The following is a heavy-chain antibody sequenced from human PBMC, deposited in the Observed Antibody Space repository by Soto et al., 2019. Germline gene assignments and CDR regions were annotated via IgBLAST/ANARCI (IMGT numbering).Heavy chain of an antibody. Sequence: GGSLRLSCAASGFTFSSYAMSWVRQAPGKGLEWVSAISGSGGSTYYADSVKGRFTISRDNSKNTLYLQMNSLRAEDTAVYYCAKPPPSLWFGELFQPGAFDIWGQGTMVTVSS. CDR1: GFTFSSYA. CDR3: AKPPPSLWFGELFQPGAFDI. V-gene: IGHV3-23*01. J-gene: IGHJ3*02. CDR2: ISGSGGST. D-gene: IGHD3-10*01.